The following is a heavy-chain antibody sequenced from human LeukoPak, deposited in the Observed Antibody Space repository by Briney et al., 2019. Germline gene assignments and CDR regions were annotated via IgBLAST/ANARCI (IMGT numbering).Heavy chain of an antibody. CDR1: GFTLSSYA. D-gene: IGHD2-15*01. J-gene: IGHJ4*02. CDR3: AKAPVTTCSGAYCYPFDY. V-gene: IGHV3-23*01. Sequence: GGSLRLSCAASGFTLSSYAMSWVRQGPGEGLESVSAISVSGNTYHADSVKGRFTISRDSSKNTLYLQMNSLRAGDAAVYYCAKAPVTTCSGAYCYPFDYWSQGTLVTVSS. CDR2: ISVSGNT.